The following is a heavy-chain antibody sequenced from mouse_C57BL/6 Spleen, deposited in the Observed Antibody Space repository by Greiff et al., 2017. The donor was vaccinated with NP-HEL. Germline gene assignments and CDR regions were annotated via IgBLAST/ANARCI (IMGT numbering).Heavy chain of an antibody. V-gene: IGHV1-52*01. D-gene: IGHD2-4*01. CDR3: ARRGDYDGGYYVDY. Sequence: QVQLQQPGAELVRPGSSVKLSCKASGYTFTSYWMHWVKQRPIQGLEWIGNIDPSDSEPHSNQKFKDKATLTVDKSSSTAYMQLSCLTSEDSAVYYCARRGDYDGGYYVDYWAKAPLSQSPQ. CDR1: GYTFTSYW. CDR2: IDPSDSEP. J-gene: IGHJ2*01.